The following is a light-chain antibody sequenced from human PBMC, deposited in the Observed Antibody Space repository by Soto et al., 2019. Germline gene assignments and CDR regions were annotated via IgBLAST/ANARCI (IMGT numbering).Light chain of an antibody. CDR1: SSDVGANNY. CDR2: DVS. J-gene: IGLJ3*02. CDR3: SSYTVSNTGV. Sequence: QSALTQPASVSGSPGQSITISCAGTSSDVGANNYVSWYQQHPGKAPKLIIYDVSNRPSGISSRFSGSRSANTASLTISGLQAEDEADYYCSSYTVSNTGVFGGGTKLTVL. V-gene: IGLV2-14*03.